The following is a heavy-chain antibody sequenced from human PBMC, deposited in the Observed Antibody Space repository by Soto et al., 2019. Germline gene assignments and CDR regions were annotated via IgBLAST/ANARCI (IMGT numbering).Heavy chain of an antibody. CDR2: VFYTGNN. Sequence: SETLSLTCTVSGGSVSSFHWTWIRQSPGKGLEWIGYVFYTGNNKYNPAPKHRVTISVDTYKKQFSLKLSSVSAADTGLYYCASSYSGTFYGYDIWGQGILVTVSS. J-gene: IGHJ4*02. CDR1: GGSVSSFH. D-gene: IGHD1-26*01. CDR3: ASSYSGTFYGYDI. V-gene: IGHV4-59*02.